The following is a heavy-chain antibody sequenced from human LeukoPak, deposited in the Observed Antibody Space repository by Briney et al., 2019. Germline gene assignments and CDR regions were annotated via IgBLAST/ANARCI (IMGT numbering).Heavy chain of an antibody. CDR3: ARQGNYYDSNGYLDY. D-gene: IGHD3-22*01. J-gene: IGHJ4*02. CDR1: GYSFTSYW. Sequence: GESLKISCKGSGYSFTSYWLAGVRHMPGKGLEWMGIIYPGDSYTTYSPSFRGQVTISADKSISTAYLQWSSLKASDTAMYYCARQGNYYDSNGYLDYWGQGTLVTVSS. V-gene: IGHV5-51*01. CDR2: IYPGDSYT.